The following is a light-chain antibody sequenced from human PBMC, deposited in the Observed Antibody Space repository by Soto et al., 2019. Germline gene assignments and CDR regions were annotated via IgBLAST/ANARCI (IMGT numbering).Light chain of an antibody. J-gene: IGKJ1*01. CDR1: QSVSSIY. CDR2: GAS. V-gene: IGKV3-20*01. Sequence: EIVLTQSPATLSFSPGERSTLSCRASQSVSSIYLAWYQRKPGQAPTLLLYGASSSATGILDRFSGSGSGRDFTLPTSSLVPADFAVYFCQQHCSSPRTFGQGTKVDNK. CDR3: QQHCSSPRT.